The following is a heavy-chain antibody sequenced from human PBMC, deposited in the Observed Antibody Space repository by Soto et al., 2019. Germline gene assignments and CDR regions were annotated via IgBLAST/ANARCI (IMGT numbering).Heavy chain of an antibody. J-gene: IGHJ4*02. Sequence: QVQLVQSGAEVKKPGPSLKVSCKASGYTFTNNDINWVRQATEQGLEWMGWMNPNSGNPSYAQKFQGRVTMTRNTPIITAYMELTSLGSGHTAVYYCASYNQAYGYKVWGQGALVTVSS. CDR2: MNPNSGNP. CDR3: ASYNQAYGYKV. D-gene: IGHD5-12*01. CDR1: GYTFTNND. V-gene: IGHV1-8*01.